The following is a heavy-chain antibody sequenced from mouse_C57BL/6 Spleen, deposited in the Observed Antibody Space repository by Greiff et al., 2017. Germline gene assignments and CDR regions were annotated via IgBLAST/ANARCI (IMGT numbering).Heavy chain of an antibody. CDR2: INPNYGTT. CDR3: AREFITTARSGDYYAMDY. Sequence: VQLQQSGPELVKPGASVKISCKASGYSCTDYNMNWAKQSNGKSLEWIGVINPNYGTTSYNQKFKGKATLTVDQSSSTAYMQLNSLTSEDSAVYYCAREFITTARSGDYYAMDYWAQGTSVTVSS. D-gene: IGHD1-1*01. J-gene: IGHJ4*01. CDR1: GYSCTDYN. V-gene: IGHV1-39*01.